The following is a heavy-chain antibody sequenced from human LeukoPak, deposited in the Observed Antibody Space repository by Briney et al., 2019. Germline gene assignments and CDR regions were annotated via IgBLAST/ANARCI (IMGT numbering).Heavy chain of an antibody. V-gene: IGHV1-69*05. CDR1: GGTFSSYA. CDR3: ARDAPPGIAAAD. D-gene: IGHD6-25*01. J-gene: IGHJ4*02. CDR2: IIPIFGTA. Sequence: SVKVSCKASGGTFSSYAISWVRQAPGQGLEWMGRIIPIFGTANYAQKFLGRVTITTDESTSTAYMELSSLRSEDTAVYYCARDAPPGIAAADWGQGTLVTVSS.